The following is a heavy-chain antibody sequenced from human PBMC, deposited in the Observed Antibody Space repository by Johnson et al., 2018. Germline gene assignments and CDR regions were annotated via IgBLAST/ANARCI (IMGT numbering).Heavy chain of an antibody. V-gene: IGHV3-30*18. CDR2: ISYDGSNK. D-gene: IGHD3-10*01. CDR1: GFTFSSYG. Sequence: VQLVESGGGVVQPGRSLRLSCAASGFTFSSYGMHWVRQAPGKGLAWVAVISYDGSNKYYADSVKGRFTISRDNSKNTLYLQMNSLRAEDTAVYYCAKCSSSFTMVRGFMDVWGKGTTVTVS. J-gene: IGHJ6*03. CDR3: AKCSSSFTMVRGFMDV.